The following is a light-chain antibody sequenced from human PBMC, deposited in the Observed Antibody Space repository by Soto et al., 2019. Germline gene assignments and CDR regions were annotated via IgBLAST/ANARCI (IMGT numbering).Light chain of an antibody. CDR3: QQYHTYAPT. J-gene: IGKJ1*01. V-gene: IGKV1-5*03. CDR2: KTS. Sequence: DTQMTQSPSTLSASVGDRVTITCRASQSISTSMAWYQQRPGTAPKLLIYKTSTLESGVPSRFSGSGSGTEFTLTIRSLQPDDFATYYCQQYHTYAPTFGQGTKVEVK. CDR1: QSISTS.